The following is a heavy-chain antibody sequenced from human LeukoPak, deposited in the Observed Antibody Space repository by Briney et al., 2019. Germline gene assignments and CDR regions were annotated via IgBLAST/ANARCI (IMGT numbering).Heavy chain of an antibody. J-gene: IGHJ6*02. D-gene: IGHD6-13*01. Sequence: GGSLRLSCAASGFTFDDYAMHWVRQAPGKGLEWVSGISWNSGSIGYADSVKGRFTISRDNAKNSLYLQMNSLRAEDTALYYCAEGWGGVAAAGISHYYYGMDVWGQGTTVTVSS. V-gene: IGHV3-9*01. CDR2: ISWNSGSI. CDR1: GFTFDDYA. CDR3: AEGWGGVAAAGISHYYYGMDV.